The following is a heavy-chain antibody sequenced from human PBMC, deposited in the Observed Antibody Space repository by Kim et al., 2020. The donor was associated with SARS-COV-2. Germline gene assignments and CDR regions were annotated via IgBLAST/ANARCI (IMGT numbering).Heavy chain of an antibody. V-gene: IGHV4-59*01. CDR2: T. Sequence: TNYNPSLKSRVTISVDTSKNQFSLKLSSVTAADTAVYYCARDDGSSWYDYWGQGTLVTVSS. J-gene: IGHJ4*02. D-gene: IGHD6-13*01. CDR3: ARDDGSSWYDY.